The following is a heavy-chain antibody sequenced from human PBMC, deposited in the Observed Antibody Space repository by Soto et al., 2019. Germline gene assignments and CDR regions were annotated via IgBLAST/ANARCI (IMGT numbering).Heavy chain of an antibody. CDR1: GFTFSSYA. D-gene: IGHD6-13*01. CDR2: ISGSGGST. Sequence: EVQLLESGGGLVQPGGSLRLSCAASGFTFSSYAMSWVRQAPGKGLEWVSAISGSGGSTYYADSVKGRFTISRDNSKNTLYLKMNSLRAEDTAVNYWAKEGQQVGGGYFDYWGQGTLVTVSS. J-gene: IGHJ4*02. CDR3: AKEGQQVGGGYFDY. V-gene: IGHV3-23*01.